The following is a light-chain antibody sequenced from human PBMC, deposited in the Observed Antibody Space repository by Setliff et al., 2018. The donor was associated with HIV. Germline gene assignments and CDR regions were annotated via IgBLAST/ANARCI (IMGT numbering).Light chain of an antibody. J-gene: IGLJ2*01. CDR3: GTWDTSLSAVV. Sequence: VLTQPPSVSAAPGQKVTISCSGSSSNIGNSDVSWYQQLPGTAPKVLIYDSNKRPSGIPDRFSGSKSGTSATLAITGLQTGDEADYYCGTWDTSLSAVVFGGGTKVTVL. V-gene: IGLV1-51*01. CDR2: DSN. CDR1: SSNIGNSD.